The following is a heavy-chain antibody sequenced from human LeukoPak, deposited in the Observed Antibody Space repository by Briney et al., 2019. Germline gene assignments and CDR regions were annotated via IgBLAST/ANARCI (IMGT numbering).Heavy chain of an antibody. Sequence: GGSLRLSCAASGFTFSRYGMHWVRQAPGKGPEWVAFIRHDGSNKYYADSVKGRFTISRDNSRNTVYLQMDSLRAEDTAEYYCAKSLLTTATGTGRAFDIWGQGTMVTVSS. CDR2: IRHDGSNK. J-gene: IGHJ3*02. D-gene: IGHD1-1*01. V-gene: IGHV3-30*02. CDR1: GFTFSRYG. CDR3: AKSLLTTATGTGRAFDI.